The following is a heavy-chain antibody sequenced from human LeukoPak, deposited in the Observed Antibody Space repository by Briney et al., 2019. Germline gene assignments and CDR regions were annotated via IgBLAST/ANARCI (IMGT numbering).Heavy chain of an antibody. Sequence: GGSLRLSCAASGFTFSSYSMNWVRQAPGKGLEWVSSISSSSSYIYYADSVKGRFTISRDNAKNSLYLQMNSLRAEDTAVYYCARVAGDIWTGYYPDYWGQGTLVTVSS. D-gene: IGHD3-9*01. CDR2: ISSSSSYI. CDR1: GFTFSSYS. V-gene: IGHV3-21*01. CDR3: ARVAGDIWTGYYPDY. J-gene: IGHJ4*02.